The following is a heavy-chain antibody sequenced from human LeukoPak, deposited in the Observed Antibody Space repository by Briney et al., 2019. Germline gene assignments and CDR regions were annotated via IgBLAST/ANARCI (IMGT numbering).Heavy chain of an antibody. D-gene: IGHD2-15*01. CDR2: IKSKSDGGIT. CDR3: TTLGYCSGGSCNGY. J-gene: IGHJ4*02. Sequence: PGGSLRLSCAASGFTLSNARMSWVRQAPAKGLEWVGRIKSKSDGGITEYAAPVKGRFTISRDDSKNTLYLQMNSLETEDTAMYYCTTLGYCSGGSCNGYWGQGTLVTVSS. V-gene: IGHV3-15*01. CDR1: GFTLSNAR.